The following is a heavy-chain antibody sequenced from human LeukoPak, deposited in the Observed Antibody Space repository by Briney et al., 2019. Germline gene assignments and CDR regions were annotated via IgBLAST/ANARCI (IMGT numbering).Heavy chain of an antibody. CDR1: GFTVSSNY. CDR3: ARGRYDILTGYPNAYYYYGMDV. V-gene: IGHV3-7*01. Sequence: GGSLRLSCAASGFTVSSNYMSWVRQAPGKGLEWVANIKQDGSEKYYVDSVKGRFTISRDNAKNSLFLQMNSLRAEDTAVYYCARGRYDILTGYPNAYYYYGMDVWGQGTTVTVSS. D-gene: IGHD3-9*01. CDR2: IKQDGSEK. J-gene: IGHJ6*02.